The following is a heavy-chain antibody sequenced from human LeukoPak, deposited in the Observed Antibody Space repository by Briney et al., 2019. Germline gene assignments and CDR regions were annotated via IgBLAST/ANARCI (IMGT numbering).Heavy chain of an antibody. Sequence: GGSLRLSCAASGYTFSSHGLTWVRQAPGKGLEWVSTINGAGDNPYYAETVKGRFTISRDNSKNTLYLQMNSLRAEDTAVYYCARTAVAGFHTFDYWGQGTLVTVSS. V-gene: IGHV3-23*01. CDR2: INGAGDNP. CDR3: ARTAVAGFHTFDY. D-gene: IGHD6-19*01. CDR1: GYTFSSHG. J-gene: IGHJ4*02.